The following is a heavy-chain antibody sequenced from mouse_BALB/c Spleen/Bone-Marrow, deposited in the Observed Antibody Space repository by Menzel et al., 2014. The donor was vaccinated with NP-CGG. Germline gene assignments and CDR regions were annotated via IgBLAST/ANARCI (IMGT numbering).Heavy chain of an antibody. V-gene: IGHV2-6-7*01. J-gene: IGHJ2*01. CDR3: ARNYYDSSFYFDY. Sequence: VQVVESGPGLVAPSQSLSITCTVSGFSLTDYGVNWVRQPPGKSLEWLGMIWGDGRTDYNSALKSRLSISKDNSKSQVFLKMNSLQTDDTARYYCARNYYDSSFYFDYWGQGTTLTVSS. CDR1: GFSLTDYG. CDR2: IWGDGRT. D-gene: IGHD1-1*01.